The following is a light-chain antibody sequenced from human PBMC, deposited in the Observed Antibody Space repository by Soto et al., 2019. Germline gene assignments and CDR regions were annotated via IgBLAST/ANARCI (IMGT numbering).Light chain of an antibody. J-gene: IGKJ4*01. CDR2: GAS. CDR3: QQYGSSLGVT. V-gene: IGKV3-15*01. CDR1: QSVSSN. Sequence: EIVMTQPPATLSVSPGERATLSCRASQSVSSNLAWYQQKPGQAPRLLIYGASTRATGIPARFSGIGSGTEFTLTISRLEPEDFAVYYCQQYGSSLGVTFGGGTKVDIK.